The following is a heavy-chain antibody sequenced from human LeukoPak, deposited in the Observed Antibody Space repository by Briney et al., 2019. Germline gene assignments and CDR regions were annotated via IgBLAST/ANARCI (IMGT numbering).Heavy chain of an antibody. CDR3: ARVELDLFKIYDSTHAFDI. CDR1: GGSISSYY. D-gene: IGHD5/OR15-5a*01. CDR2: IYYSGST. Sequence: SETLSLTCTVSGGSISSYYWSWIRQPPGKGLEGIGYIYYSGSTNYNPSLKSRVTISVDTSKNQFSLKLSSVTAADTAVYYCARVELDLFKIYDSTHAFDIWGQGTMVTVSS. J-gene: IGHJ3*02. V-gene: IGHV4-59*01.